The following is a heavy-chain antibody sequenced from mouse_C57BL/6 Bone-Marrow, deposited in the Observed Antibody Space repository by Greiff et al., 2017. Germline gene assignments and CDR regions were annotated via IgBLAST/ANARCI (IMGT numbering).Heavy chain of an antibody. CDR2: ISYDGSN. CDR3: ARGEDSSGYGGYFDV. J-gene: IGHJ1*03. V-gene: IGHV3-6*01. D-gene: IGHD3-2*02. CDR1: GYSITSGYY. Sequence: DVHLVESGPGLVKPSQSLSLTCSVTGYSITSGYYWNWIRQFPGNKLEWMGYISYDGSNNYNPSLKNRISITRDTSKNQFFLKLNSVTTEDTATYYCARGEDSSGYGGYFDVWGTGTTVTVSS.